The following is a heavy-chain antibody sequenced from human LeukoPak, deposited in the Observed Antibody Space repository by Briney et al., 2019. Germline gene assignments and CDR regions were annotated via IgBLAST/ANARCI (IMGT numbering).Heavy chain of an antibody. V-gene: IGHV3-48*03. CDR3: ARDRIMVVGPYNWFDP. CDR2: ISSSGSTI. D-gene: IGHD2-15*01. Sequence: TGGSLRLSCAASGFTFSSYEMNWLRQAPGKGLEWISYISSSGSTIYFADSVKGRFTISRDNAENSLYLHMSSLRAEDTALYYCARDRIMVVGPYNWFDPWGQGTLVTVYS. CDR1: GFTFSSYE. J-gene: IGHJ5*02.